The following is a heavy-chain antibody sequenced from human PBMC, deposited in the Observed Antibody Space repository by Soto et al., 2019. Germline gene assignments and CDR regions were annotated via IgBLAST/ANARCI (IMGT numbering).Heavy chain of an antibody. CDR3: ARDGDGPGRHYDY. Sequence: QVQLVQSGAEVKNPGASVKVSCKASGYTFTTYGFSWVRQAPGQGLDWMGWIGPYTGVTNYAQQFQGRVTMTTDTSTSTAYMELRSLTSDDTAVYYCARDGDGPGRHYDYWGQRTLITVSS. D-gene: IGHD3-10*01. J-gene: IGHJ4*02. V-gene: IGHV1-18*01. CDR2: IGPYTGVT. CDR1: GYTFTTYG.